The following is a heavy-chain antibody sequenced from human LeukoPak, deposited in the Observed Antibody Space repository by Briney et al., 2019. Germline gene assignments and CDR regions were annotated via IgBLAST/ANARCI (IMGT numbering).Heavy chain of an antibody. CDR1: GYTFTGYY. CDR2: INPNSGGT. CDR3: ARDRNYYDSSGYQKAFDY. V-gene: IGHV1-2*02. D-gene: IGHD3-22*01. J-gene: IGHJ4*02. Sequence: GASVKVSCKASGYTFTGYYMHWVRQAPGQGLEWMGWINPNSGGTNYAQKFQGRVTMSRDTPISTAYMELSRLRSDDTAVYYCARDRNYYDSSGYQKAFDYWGQGTLVTVSS.